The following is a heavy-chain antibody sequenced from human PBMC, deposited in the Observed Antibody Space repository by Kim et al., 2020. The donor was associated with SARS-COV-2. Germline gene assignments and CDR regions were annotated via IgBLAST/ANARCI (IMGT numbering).Heavy chain of an antibody. CDR3: EREISGMDV. V-gene: IGHV3-30-3*01. CDR2: TSYDGSDK. Sequence: GGSLRLSCAASGFTFSTYAMHWVRQAPGKGLDWVAVTSYDGSDKYYADSVKGRFTISRDNSKNTLYLQMSSLRTEDTAVYYCEREISGMDVWGQGTTVTVSS. CDR1: GFTFSTYA. J-gene: IGHJ6*02. D-gene: IGHD3-3*02.